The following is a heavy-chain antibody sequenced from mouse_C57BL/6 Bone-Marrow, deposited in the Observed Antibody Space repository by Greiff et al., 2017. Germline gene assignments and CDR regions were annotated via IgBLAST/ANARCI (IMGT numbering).Heavy chain of an antibody. CDR3: ARRAPTGSSYENAMDY. J-gene: IGHJ4*01. V-gene: IGHV1-53*01. CDR1: GYTFTSYW. D-gene: IGHD1-1*01. Sequence: QVQLQQPGTELVKPGASVKLSCKASGYTFTSYWMHWVKQRPGQGLEWIGNINPSNGGTNYNEKFKSKATLTVDKSSSTAYMQLSSLTSEDSAVYYLARRAPTGSSYENAMDYWGQGTSVTVSS. CDR2: INPSNGGT.